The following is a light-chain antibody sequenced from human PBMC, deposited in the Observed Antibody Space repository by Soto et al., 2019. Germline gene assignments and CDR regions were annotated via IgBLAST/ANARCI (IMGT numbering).Light chain of an antibody. J-gene: IGKJ1*01. CDR2: GAS. Sequence: IMLTQTPGTLSLSPGERATLSCRASQRISSMYLAWYQQKPGRAPRLIIYGASRRATGIPERFSGSESGTDFTLTISRLEPEDFAVYDCPQYDIPPQTFGRGTKV. CDR3: PQYDIPPQT. CDR1: QRISSMY. V-gene: IGKV3-20*01.